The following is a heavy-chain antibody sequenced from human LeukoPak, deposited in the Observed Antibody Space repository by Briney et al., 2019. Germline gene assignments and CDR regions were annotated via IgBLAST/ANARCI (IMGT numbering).Heavy chain of an antibody. J-gene: IGHJ5*02. CDR3: ARDDTVRIEP. Sequence: GGSLRLSCAASGFTFSSYSMNWVRQAPGKGLEWVSYISSSSTIYYADSVKGRFTISRDNAKNSLYLQMNSLRDEDTAVYYCARDDTVRIEPWGQGTLVTVSS. V-gene: IGHV3-48*02. D-gene: IGHD4-4*01. CDR1: GFTFSSYS. CDR2: ISSSSTI.